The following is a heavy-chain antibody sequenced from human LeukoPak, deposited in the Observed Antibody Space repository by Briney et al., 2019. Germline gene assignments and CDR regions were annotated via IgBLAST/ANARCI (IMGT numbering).Heavy chain of an antibody. CDR1: GFTVSSSN. Sequence: GGSLRLSCAASGFTVSSSNMNWVRQAPGKGLEWISVIYSGGSTHYADSVKGRFTISRDNSKNTLFLQMNSLRAEDTAVYYCAKEEQQFDYFDYWGQGTLATVSS. D-gene: IGHD6-6*01. J-gene: IGHJ4*02. CDR2: IYSGGST. CDR3: AKEEQQFDYFDY. V-gene: IGHV3-53*01.